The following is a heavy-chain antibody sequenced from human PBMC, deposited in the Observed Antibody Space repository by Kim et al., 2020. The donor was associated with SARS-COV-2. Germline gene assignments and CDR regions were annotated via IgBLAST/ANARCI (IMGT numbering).Heavy chain of an antibody. CDR2: INHSGST. CDR1: GGSFSGYY. J-gene: IGHJ4*02. V-gene: IGHV4-34*01. D-gene: IGHD2-2*01. CDR3: HSSGVCSSTSCRDY. Sequence: SETLSLTCAVYGGSFSGYYWSWIRQPPGKGLEWIGEINHSGSTNYNPSLKSRVTISVDTSKNQFSLKLSSVTAADTAVYYCHSSGVCSSTSCRDYWGQGTLVTVSS.